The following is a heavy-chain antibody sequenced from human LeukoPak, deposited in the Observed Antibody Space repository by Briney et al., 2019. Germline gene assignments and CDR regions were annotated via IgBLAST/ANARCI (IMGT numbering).Heavy chain of an antibody. CDR3: ATNLIGAGEYFQQ. D-gene: IGHD2/OR15-2a*01. V-gene: IGHV3-11*01. CDR1: GLRFSDYY. J-gene: IGHJ1*01. Sequence: PGGSLRLSCAASGLRFSDYYVSWIRQAPGKGLQWVSYISSGGDIMHYADPVKGRFTSSRDNAKNSGYLEMNSLGAEDTAVYYCATNLIGAGEYFQQWGQGTQVTVSS. CDR2: ISSGGDIM.